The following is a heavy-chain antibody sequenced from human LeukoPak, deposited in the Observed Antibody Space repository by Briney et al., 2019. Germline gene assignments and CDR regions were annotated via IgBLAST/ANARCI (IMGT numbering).Heavy chain of an antibody. D-gene: IGHD6-19*01. J-gene: IGHJ3*02. V-gene: IGHV4-4*07. CDR3: ARFAVAGTFPDAFDI. CDR1: GDSINSFY. Sequence: SETLSLTCTVSGDSINSFYWSWIRQPAGKGLEWIGRIYTSGSTNYSPSLKSRVTMSVDTSKNQFSLKLSSVTAADTAVYYCARFAVAGTFPDAFDIWGQGTMVTVSS. CDR2: IYTSGST.